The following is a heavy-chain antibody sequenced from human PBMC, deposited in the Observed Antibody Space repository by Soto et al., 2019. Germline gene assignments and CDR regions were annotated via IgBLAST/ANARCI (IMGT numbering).Heavy chain of an antibody. D-gene: IGHD6-6*01. CDR1: GFTFSSYW. Sequence: GGSLRLSCAASGFTFSSYWMSWVRQAPGKGLEWVANIKQDGSEKYYVDSVKGRFTISRDNAKNSLYLQMNSLRAEETAVYYCASAEYSSSSGFCGPYYFDYWGQGTLVTVSS. CDR2: IKQDGSEK. J-gene: IGHJ4*02. V-gene: IGHV3-7*03. CDR3: ASAEYSSSSGFCGPYYFDY.